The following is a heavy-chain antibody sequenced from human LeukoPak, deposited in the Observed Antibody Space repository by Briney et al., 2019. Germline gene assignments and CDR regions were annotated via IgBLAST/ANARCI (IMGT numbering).Heavy chain of an antibody. CDR1: GYTFTSYY. CDR3: ARDGPVVGATGY. CDR2: INPSGGST. Sequence: GASVKVSCKASGYTFTSYYMHWVRQAPGQGLECMGIINPSGGSTSYAQKFQGRVTMTRDTSTSTVYMELSSLRSEDTAVYYCARDGPVVGATGYSGQGNLVTVSS. V-gene: IGHV1-46*01. J-gene: IGHJ4*02. D-gene: IGHD1-26*01.